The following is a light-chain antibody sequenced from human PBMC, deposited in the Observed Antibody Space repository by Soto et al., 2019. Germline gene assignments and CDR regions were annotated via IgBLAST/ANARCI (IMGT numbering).Light chain of an antibody. CDR1: QIVTNNY. J-gene: IGKJ4*01. V-gene: IGKV3-20*01. Sequence: EIVLTQSPGTLSLSPGERVTLSCRASQIVTNNYLAWYQHKPGQPPRLLIDDASSKATGIPDRFSASGSGTDFTLTISRLEPEDFAVYYCQQCSTSPLTCGGGTKVELK. CDR2: DAS. CDR3: QQCSTSPLT.